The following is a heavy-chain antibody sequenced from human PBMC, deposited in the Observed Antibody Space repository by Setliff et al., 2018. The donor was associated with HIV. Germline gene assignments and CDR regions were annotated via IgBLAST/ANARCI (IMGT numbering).Heavy chain of an antibody. CDR3: VREARGGYFDY. CDR2: INPGHGTT. J-gene: IGHJ4*02. V-gene: IGHV1-46*02. D-gene: IGHD2-15*01. Sequence: ASVKVSCKASGYSFNTYYIHWIRQAPGQGLEWMGIINPGHGTTHYAQKFQGRVTMTRDTSTNTVYMDLSSLKSEDTAVYYCVREARGGYFDYWGQGTLVTVS. CDR1: GYSFNTYY.